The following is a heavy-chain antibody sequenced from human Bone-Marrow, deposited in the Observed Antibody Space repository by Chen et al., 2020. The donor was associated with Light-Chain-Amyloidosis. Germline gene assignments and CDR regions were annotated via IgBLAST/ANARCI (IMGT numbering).Heavy chain of an antibody. D-gene: IGHD6-13*01. CDR3: VRRDVRWHIDF. Sequence: QVQLQESGPGLVKPSGTLSLTCTVAGASVSSDYHYWTWNRQPPGDRLEWIGYIYYTGSTKYNPSLESRIAISIDTSKNQFSLKVNSVTAADTAVYYCVRRDVRWHIDFWGQGALVTVSS. CDR1: GASVSSDYHY. V-gene: IGHV4-61*01. CDR2: IYYTGST. J-gene: IGHJ4*02.